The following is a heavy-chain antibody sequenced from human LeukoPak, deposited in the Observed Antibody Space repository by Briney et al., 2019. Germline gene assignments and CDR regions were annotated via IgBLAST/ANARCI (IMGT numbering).Heavy chain of an antibody. CDR1: GFTFDDYA. Sequence: PGRSLRLSCAASGFTFDDYAMHWVRQAPGKGLEWVSGISWNSGSIGYADSVKGRFTISRDNAKNSLYLQMNSLRAEDTALYYCAKVYGDYAYYFDYWGQGTLVTVSS. CDR2: ISWNSGSI. CDR3: AKVYGDYAYYFDY. J-gene: IGHJ4*02. V-gene: IGHV3-9*01. D-gene: IGHD4-17*01.